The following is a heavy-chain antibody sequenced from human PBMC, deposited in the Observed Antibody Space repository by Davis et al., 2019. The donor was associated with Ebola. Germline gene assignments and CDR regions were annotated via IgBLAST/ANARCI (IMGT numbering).Heavy chain of an antibody. V-gene: IGHV3-11*01. CDR1: EFTFSDYY. Sequence: GESLKISCVASEFTFSDYYMSWIRQAPGKGLEWVSYISSAGKLIYYADSVKGRFTISRDNAKNSLYLQMDSLRAEDTAIYYCARDSFNIWGNYHYQGQYYYGINVWGQGTTVTVSS. CDR2: ISSAGKLI. CDR3: ARDSFNIWGNYHYQGQYYYGINV. J-gene: IGHJ6*02. D-gene: IGHD3-16*02.